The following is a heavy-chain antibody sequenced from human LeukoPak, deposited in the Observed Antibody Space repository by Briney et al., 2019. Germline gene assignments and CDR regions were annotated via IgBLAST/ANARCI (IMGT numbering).Heavy chain of an antibody. J-gene: IGHJ3*02. V-gene: IGHV3-53*01. CDR3: ARGGDIVGTSRSAFDI. CDR2: IYSSGST. Sequence: GGSLRLSCAASGFTVSNNYMSWVRQAPGKGLEWVSLIYSSGSTDYADPVKGRFTISRDNSKNTLYLQMNSLRDEDTAVYYCARGGDIVGTSRSAFDIWGQGTMVTVSS. CDR1: GFTVSNNY. D-gene: IGHD1-26*01.